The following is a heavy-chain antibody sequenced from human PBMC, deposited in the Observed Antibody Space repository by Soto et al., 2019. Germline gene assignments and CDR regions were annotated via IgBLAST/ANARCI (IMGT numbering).Heavy chain of an antibody. CDR2: THYRSKWQN. Sequence: PSQTLSLTCAISGDSVSSSSATWNWIRQSPSRGLEWLGRTHYRSKWQNDYAVSVKSRITISPDTSKNQFSLQLNSVTPEDTAGYYCARLLIGTFDYWGQGALVTVSS. CDR1: GDSVSSSSAT. V-gene: IGHV6-1*01. CDR3: ARLLIGTFDY. D-gene: IGHD6-13*01. J-gene: IGHJ4*02.